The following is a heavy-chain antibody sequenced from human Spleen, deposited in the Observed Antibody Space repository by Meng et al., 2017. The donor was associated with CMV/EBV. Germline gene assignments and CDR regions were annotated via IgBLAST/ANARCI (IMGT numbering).Heavy chain of an antibody. CDR3: ARGWGSGSYLVDY. V-gene: IGHV3-23*01. CDR1: GCTFSSYA. Sequence: SSGCTFSSYAMSWVRQAPGKGLEWVSAISGSGGSTYYADSVKGRFTISRDNSKNTLYLQMNSLRAEDTAVYYCARGWGSGSYLVDYWGQGTLVTVSS. J-gene: IGHJ4*02. CDR2: ISGSGGST. D-gene: IGHD3-10*01.